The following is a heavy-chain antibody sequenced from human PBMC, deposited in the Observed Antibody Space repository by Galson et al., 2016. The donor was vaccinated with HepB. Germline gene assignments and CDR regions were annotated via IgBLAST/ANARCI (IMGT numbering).Heavy chain of an antibody. Sequence: SVKVSCKASGFTLSTWYMHWVRQVPGQGLEWMGIIHPNSGSTNYAQNFQGRVTLTRDTSTSTVYMELSSLRSEDTAVYYCAAERGHAFYYFDYWGQGTLVTVSS. V-gene: IGHV1-46*01. D-gene: IGHD3-16*01. CDR1: GFTLSTWY. J-gene: IGHJ4*02. CDR2: IHPNSGST. CDR3: AAERGHAFYYFDY.